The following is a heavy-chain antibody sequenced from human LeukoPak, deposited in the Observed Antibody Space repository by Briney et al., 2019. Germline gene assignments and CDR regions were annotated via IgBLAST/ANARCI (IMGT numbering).Heavy chain of an antibody. V-gene: IGHV3-15*01. CDR2: IKGKNDSGTT. Sequence: GGSLRLSCAASGFIYSDAWMSWVRQAPGKGLEWVGRIKGKNDSGTTDYAAPVKGRFTISRDDSKNTLFLHMNNLKTEDTAVYFCTTDIIGVYFHHWGQGTLVSVSS. CDR3: TTDIIGVYFHH. CDR1: GFIYSDAW. D-gene: IGHD3-10*01. J-gene: IGHJ4*02.